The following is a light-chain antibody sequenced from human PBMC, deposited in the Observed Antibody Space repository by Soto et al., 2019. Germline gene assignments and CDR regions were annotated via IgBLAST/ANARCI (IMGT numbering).Light chain of an antibody. V-gene: IGLV2-14*03. CDR2: EVS. J-gene: IGLJ1*01. CDR3: TSYSSSSTQV. CDR1: SSDVGGYVY. Sequence: QSALTQPASVSGSPGQSIIISCTGTSSDVGGYVYVSWYQQHPGTAPRLIIYEVSNRPSGISNRFSGSKSGDTASLTISGLQAEDEDDYYCTSYSSSSTQVFGTGTKLTVL.